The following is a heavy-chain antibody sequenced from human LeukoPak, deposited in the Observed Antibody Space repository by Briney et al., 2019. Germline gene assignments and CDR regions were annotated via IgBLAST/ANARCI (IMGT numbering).Heavy chain of an antibody. J-gene: IGHJ3*02. CDR1: GGSISGYY. V-gene: IGHV4-59*01. CDR2: IYYTGST. CDR3: ARDTYYYGVDI. D-gene: IGHD3-10*01. Sequence: SETLSLTCTVSGGSISGYYWSWIRQPPGKGLDWIGYIYYTGSTNYSPSLKSRVTISVDTSKNQFSLKLTSVTAADTAVYYCARDTYYYGVDIWGQGTMVTVSS.